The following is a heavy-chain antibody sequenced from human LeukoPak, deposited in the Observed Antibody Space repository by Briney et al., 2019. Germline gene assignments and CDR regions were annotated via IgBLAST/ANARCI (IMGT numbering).Heavy chain of an antibody. CDR3: ARGRSDSVGSYYFDY. V-gene: IGHV4-4*07. J-gene: IGHJ4*02. CDR2: IYTSGST. D-gene: IGHD3-22*01. Sequence: SETLSLTCTVSGGSISSYYWSWIRQPAGKGLEWMGRIYTSGSTNYNPSLKSRVSMSVDTSKNQFSLNLSPVTAADTAVYYCARGRSDSVGSYYFDYWGQGTLVTVSS. CDR1: GGSISSYY.